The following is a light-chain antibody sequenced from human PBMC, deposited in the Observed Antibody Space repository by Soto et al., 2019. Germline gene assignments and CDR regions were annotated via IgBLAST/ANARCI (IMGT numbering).Light chain of an antibody. J-gene: IGLJ2*01. CDR3: CSYAGSSTVV. CDR2: EGS. Sequence: QSALTQPASVSGSPGQSITISCTGTSSDVGSYNLVSWYQQHPGKAPKLMIYEGSKRPSGVSNRFSGSKSGNTASLTISGLHDEEEDDYYCCSYAGSSTVVFGGGTQLTVL. V-gene: IGLV2-23*01. CDR1: SSDVGSYNL.